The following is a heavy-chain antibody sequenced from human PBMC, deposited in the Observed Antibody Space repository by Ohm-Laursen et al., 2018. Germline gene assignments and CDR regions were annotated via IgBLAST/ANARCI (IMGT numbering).Heavy chain of an antibody. CDR1: GFTFSSYG. D-gene: IGHD1-26*01. CDR3: APRWELPHFDY. V-gene: IGHV3-30*03. CDR2: ISYDGSNK. J-gene: IGHJ4*02. Sequence: SLRLSCAASGFTFSSYGMHWVRQAPGKGLEWVAVISYDGSNKYYADSVKGRFTISRDNSKNTLYLQMNSLRAEDTAVYYCAPRWELPHFDYWGQGTLVTVSS.